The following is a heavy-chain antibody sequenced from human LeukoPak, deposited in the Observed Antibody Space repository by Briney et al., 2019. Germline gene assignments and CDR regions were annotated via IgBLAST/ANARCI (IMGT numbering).Heavy chain of an antibody. CDR2: IYYSGST. V-gene: IGHV4-59*01. CDR3: ARIYCSSTNCYDY. CDR1: GGSISSYY. Sequence: PSETLSLTCTVSGGSISSYYWSWIRQPPGKGLEWIGYIYYSGSTNYNPSLKSRVTISVDTSKNQFSLNLSSVTAADTAVYYCARIYCSSTNCYDYWGQGTLVTVSS. J-gene: IGHJ4*02. D-gene: IGHD2-2*01.